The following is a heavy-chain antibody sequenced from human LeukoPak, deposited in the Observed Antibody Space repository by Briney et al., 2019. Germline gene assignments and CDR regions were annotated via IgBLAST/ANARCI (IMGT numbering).Heavy chain of an antibody. CDR3: TSHAAFDP. V-gene: IGHV3-15*01. CDR1: GFTFNNAW. Sequence: GGSLRLSCAASGFTFNNAWMNWVRQAPGKGLEWVGRIKSKNVGGTTDYAAPVKGRFTISRDDSKNTVYLQMNSLKIEDTAVYYCTSHAAFDPWGQGTLVTVS. CDR2: IKSKNVGGTT. J-gene: IGHJ5*02.